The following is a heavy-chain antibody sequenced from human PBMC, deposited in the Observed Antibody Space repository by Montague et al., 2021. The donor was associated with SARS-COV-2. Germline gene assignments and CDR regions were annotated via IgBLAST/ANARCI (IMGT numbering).Heavy chain of an antibody. V-gene: IGHV4-39*01. D-gene: IGHD1-7*01. CDR2: IYHNGKT. CDR1: GDSITNTRYF. Sequence: SETLSLTCTVSGDSITNTRYFWGWIRPPPGQALEWIGSIYHNGKTYYNPSLERRALLSIDTSKNQFSLRLSSVIASDTGVYYCAVELSYYFDYWGQGFLVSVSS. CDR3: AVELSYYFDY. J-gene: IGHJ4*02.